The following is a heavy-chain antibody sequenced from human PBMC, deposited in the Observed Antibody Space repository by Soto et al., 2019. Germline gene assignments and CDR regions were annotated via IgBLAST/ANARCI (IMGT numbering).Heavy chain of an antibody. Sequence: QVQLVESGGGVVQPGRSLRLSCAASGFTFSSYGMHWVRQAPGKGLEWVAVISYDGSNKYYADSVKGRFTISRDNSKNTLYLQMNSLRAEDTAVYYCAKDLMGRGVIITGGGGDYWGQGTLVTVSS. D-gene: IGHD3-10*01. V-gene: IGHV3-30*18. CDR2: ISYDGSNK. CDR1: GFTFSSYG. CDR3: AKDLMGRGVIITGGGGDY. J-gene: IGHJ4*02.